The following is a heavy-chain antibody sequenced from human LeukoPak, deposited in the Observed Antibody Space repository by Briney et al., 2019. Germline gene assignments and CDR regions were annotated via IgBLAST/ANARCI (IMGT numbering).Heavy chain of an antibody. V-gene: IGHV3-13*01. J-gene: IGHJ6*02. Sequence: GGSLRLSCAASGFTFSSYDMHWVRQATGKGLEWVSAIGTAGDTYYPGSVKGRFTISRENAKNSLYLQMNSLRAGDTAVYYCAREQRSGSYGPDGMDVWGQGTTVTVSS. CDR3: AREQRSGSYGPDGMDV. CDR2: IGTAGDT. D-gene: IGHD3-10*01. CDR1: GFTFSSYD.